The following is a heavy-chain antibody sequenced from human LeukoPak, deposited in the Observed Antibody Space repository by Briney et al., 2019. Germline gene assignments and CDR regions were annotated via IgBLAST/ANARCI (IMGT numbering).Heavy chain of an antibody. CDR3: AREAFCTGTSCSPSAPPPYSYYGMHV. CDR1: GFTFSDYY. V-gene: IGHV3-11*06. D-gene: IGHD2-2*01. J-gene: IGHJ6*02. Sequence: PGGSLRLSRAASGFTFSDYYMSWIRQAPGKGLEWVSYISSSGSYTSYADSVKGRFTISRDNAKNSLYLQMNSLRAEDTAVYYCAREAFCTGTSCSPSAPPPYSYYGMHVWGQGTTVSVSS. CDR2: ISSSGSYT.